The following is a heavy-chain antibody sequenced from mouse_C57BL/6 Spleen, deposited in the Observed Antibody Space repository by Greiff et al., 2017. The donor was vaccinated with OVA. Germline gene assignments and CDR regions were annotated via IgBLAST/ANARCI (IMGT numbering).Heavy chain of an antibody. CDR2: IYPVSGST. D-gene: IGHD5-5*01. V-gene: IGHV1-55*01. CDR3: ARGLPSYSMDY. CDR1: GYTFTSYW. Sequence: QVQLKQPGAELVKPGASVKMSCKASGYTFTSYWITWVKQRPGQGLEWIGDIYPVSGSTNYHEKFKSKATLTVDTSSSTAYMQLSSLTSEDSSVYYCARGLPSYSMDYWGQGTSVTVSS. J-gene: IGHJ4*01.